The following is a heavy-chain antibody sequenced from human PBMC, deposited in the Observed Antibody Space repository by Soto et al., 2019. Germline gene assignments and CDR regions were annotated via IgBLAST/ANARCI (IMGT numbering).Heavy chain of an antibody. V-gene: IGHV3-7*01. Sequence: GGSLRLSCVGSGVTCGSYWMSWVRQAPGKGLEWVANIKQDGSVKFYVDSVKGRFTISRDNAKNSLFLQMDSLRAEDTAVYYCAREAFWGQGTLVTVSS. CDR3: AREAF. CDR2: IKQDGSVK. J-gene: IGHJ4*02. CDR1: GVTCGSYW.